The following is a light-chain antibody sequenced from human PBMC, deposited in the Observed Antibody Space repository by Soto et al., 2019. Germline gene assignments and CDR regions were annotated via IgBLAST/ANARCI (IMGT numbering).Light chain of an antibody. V-gene: IGKV3-11*01. J-gene: IGKJ5*01. CDR3: QQRNTWPPVT. Sequence: EIALTQSPATLSLSQGERATLSCRASPSVPNYVAWYQQKPGQAPRLLIYGAFNRATGIPARFSGSGSGADFTLTISSLEPEDFAIYYCQQRNTWPPVTFGQGTRLEIK. CDR2: GAF. CDR1: PSVPNY.